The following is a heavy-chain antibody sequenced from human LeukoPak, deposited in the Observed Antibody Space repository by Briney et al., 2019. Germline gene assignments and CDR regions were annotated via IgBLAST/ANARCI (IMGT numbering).Heavy chain of an antibody. D-gene: IGHD1-26*01. V-gene: IGHV1-69*10. CDR1: GGTFSSYA. CDR2: IIPILGIA. J-gene: IGHJ4*02. Sequence: LVKVSCKASGGTFSSYAISWVRQAPGQGLEWMGGIIPILGIANYAQKFQGRVTITADKSTSTAYMELSSLRSEDTAVYYCARAGAEWELNYWGQGTLVTVSS. CDR3: ARAGAEWELNY.